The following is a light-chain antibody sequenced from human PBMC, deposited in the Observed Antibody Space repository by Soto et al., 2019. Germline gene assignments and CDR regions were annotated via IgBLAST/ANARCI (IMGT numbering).Light chain of an antibody. J-gene: IGLJ2*01. CDR2: EVS. V-gene: IGLV2-14*01. CDR3: SSYTTSSTVV. CDR1: SSDVGAYGY. Sequence: QSVLTQPASVSGSPGQSITISRTGTSSDVGAYGYVSWYQQHPGKAPKLMIYEVSYRPSGVSNRFSGSKSGNAASLAISGLQAEDEADYYCSSYTTSSTVVFGGGTKVTVL.